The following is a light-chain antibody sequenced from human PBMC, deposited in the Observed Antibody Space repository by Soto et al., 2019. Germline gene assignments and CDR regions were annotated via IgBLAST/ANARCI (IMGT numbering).Light chain of an antibody. CDR1: QSLLHSTGYNY. Sequence: DIVMTPSPLSLPVTPGEPASISCRSSQSLLHSTGYNYLAWYLQKPGQSPQVLIYLGSNRASGVPDRFSGSGSGTDVTLKISSVEAEDVGVYYCMQALQTPITFGQGTRLEIK. CDR3: MQALQTPIT. CDR2: LGS. V-gene: IGKV2-28*01. J-gene: IGKJ5*01.